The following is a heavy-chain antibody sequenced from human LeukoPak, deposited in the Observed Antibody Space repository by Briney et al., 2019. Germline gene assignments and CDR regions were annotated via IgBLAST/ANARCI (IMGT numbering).Heavy chain of an antibody. V-gene: IGHV3-23*01. CDR3: AKDRGDD. Sequence: GGSLRLSCAASGFTFSRYAMSWLRQAPGKWLVWVSAIIGSGRSTYYADSLKRRFTISRDNSKNTLYLQMNSLRAEDTAVYYCAKDRGDDWGQGTLVTVSS. CDR1: GFTFSRYA. J-gene: IGHJ4*02. CDR2: IIGSGRST.